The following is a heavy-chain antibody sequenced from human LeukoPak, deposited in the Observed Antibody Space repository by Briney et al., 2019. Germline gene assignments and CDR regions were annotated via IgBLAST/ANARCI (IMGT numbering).Heavy chain of an antibody. Sequence: SETLSLTCTVSGGSISSSSYYWGWIRQPPGKGLEWIGSNSGSTYYNPSLKSRVTISVDTSKNQFSLKLSSVTAADTAVYYCARRRDGYNEDFFDYWGQGTLVTVSS. D-gene: IGHD5-24*01. CDR2: NSGST. J-gene: IGHJ4*02. CDR1: GGSISSSSYY. V-gene: IGHV4-39*01. CDR3: ARRRDGYNEDFFDY.